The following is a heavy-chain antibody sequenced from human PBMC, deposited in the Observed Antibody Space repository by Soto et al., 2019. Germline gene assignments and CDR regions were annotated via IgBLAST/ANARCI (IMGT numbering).Heavy chain of an antibody. J-gene: IGHJ4*02. CDR3: ARHGMDYYDSSGYYYSPYYFDY. Sequence: SETLSLTCTVSGGSISSYYWSWIRQPPGKGLEWIGYIYDSGSTNYNPSLKSRVTISVDTSKNQFSLKLSSVTAADTAVYYCARHGMDYYDSSGYYYSPYYFDYWGQGTLVTVSS. V-gene: IGHV4-59*08. D-gene: IGHD3-22*01. CDR1: GGSISSYY. CDR2: IYDSGST.